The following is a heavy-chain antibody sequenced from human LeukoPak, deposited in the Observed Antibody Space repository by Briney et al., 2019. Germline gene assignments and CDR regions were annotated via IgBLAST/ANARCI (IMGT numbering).Heavy chain of an antibody. CDR3: AKDVYVDYTWYFDY. J-gene: IGHJ4*02. D-gene: IGHD4-17*01. V-gene: IGHV3-23*01. CDR1: GFIFSNYA. CDR2: ISGSGDST. Sequence: PGGSLRLSCAASGFIFSNYAMSWVRQAPGKGLEWVSAISGSGDSTYYADSVKGRFTISRDNSKNTLFLQMNGLRAEDTAVYYCAKDVYVDYTWYFDYWGQGTLVTVSS.